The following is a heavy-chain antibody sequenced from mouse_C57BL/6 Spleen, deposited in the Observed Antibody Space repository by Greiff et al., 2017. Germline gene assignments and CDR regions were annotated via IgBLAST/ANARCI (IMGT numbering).Heavy chain of an antibody. Sequence: EVQLQESGPGMVKPSQSLSLTCTVTGYSITSGYDWHWIRHFPGNKLEWMGYISYSGSTNYNPSLKSRISITHDTSKNHFFLKLNSVTTEDTATYYCARGVYDYGYFDYWGQGTSVTVSS. V-gene: IGHV3-1*01. CDR3: ARGVYDYGYFDY. D-gene: IGHD2-4*01. J-gene: IGHJ4*01. CDR2: ISYSGST. CDR1: GYSITSGYD.